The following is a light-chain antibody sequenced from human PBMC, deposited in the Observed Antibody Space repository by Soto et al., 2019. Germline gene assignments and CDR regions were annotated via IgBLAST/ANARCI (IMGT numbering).Light chain of an antibody. CDR2: GAS. CDR3: QQYIRWPLT. J-gene: IGKJ4*01. Sequence: EIVMTQSPATLSVSPGERATLSCRASQSVSSNLAWYQQKHGQAPTILLYGASTRATGTPARFSGSGSGTEFTLTISSLQSEDFAVYYCQQYIRWPLTFGGGTKVDIK. CDR1: QSVSSN. V-gene: IGKV3-15*01.